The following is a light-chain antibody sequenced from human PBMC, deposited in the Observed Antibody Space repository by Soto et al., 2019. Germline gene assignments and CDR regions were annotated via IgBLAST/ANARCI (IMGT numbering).Light chain of an antibody. CDR3: QKYSSVPV. Sequence: DIQMTQSPTSLSASVGDRVTITCRASQDIRNFVAWYQQKPGKAPKLLIYAASTLQSGVPSRFSGSGSGTDFTLTITSLQPDYVATYSCQKYSSVPVFGPGTKVEIK. CDR2: AAS. V-gene: IGKV1-27*01. J-gene: IGKJ3*01. CDR1: QDIRNF.